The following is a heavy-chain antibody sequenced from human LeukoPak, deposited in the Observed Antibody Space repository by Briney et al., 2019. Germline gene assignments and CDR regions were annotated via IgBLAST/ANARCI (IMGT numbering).Heavy chain of an antibody. CDR3: ARGEFALA. CDR1: GFTFSSYE. J-gene: IGHJ5*02. CDR2: ISSTGTTT. V-gene: IGHV3-48*03. Sequence: PGGSLRLSCAASGFTFSSYEMNWVRQAPGKGLEWVSYISSTGTTTHYADSVKGRFTISRDNAKKSLYLQMNSLRAEDTAVYYCARGEFALAWGQGTLVTVS.